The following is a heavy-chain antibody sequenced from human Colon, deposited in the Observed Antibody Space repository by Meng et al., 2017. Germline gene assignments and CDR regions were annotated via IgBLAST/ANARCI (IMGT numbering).Heavy chain of an antibody. Sequence: QFHRVRLGAGVKNPGASVKVSCKASGFTFTSHGFVWVRRAPGQGLENMGWISAYNGRTNYAPKFHGRVTMTTDTPTTTVYMELRSLRHDDTAIYYCARADDPWPWTHHPHWGQGTLVTVSS. V-gene: IGHV1-18*01. J-gene: IGHJ4*02. D-gene: IGHD5-18*01. CDR2: ISAYNGRT. CDR3: ARADDPWPWTHHPH. CDR1: GFTFTSHG.